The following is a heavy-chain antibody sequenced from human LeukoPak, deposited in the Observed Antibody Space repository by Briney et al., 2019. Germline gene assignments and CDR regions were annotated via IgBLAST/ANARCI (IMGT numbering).Heavy chain of an antibody. J-gene: IGHJ4*02. CDR1: RFTFSSSW. V-gene: IGHV3-7*04. Sequence: RGCLRLSCAASRFTFSSSWTSWVSQGPGKGLEWVANIKHEGSEKNYVDSVKGRFTVSRDNAKNSLNLHMNSLRVDDTAVYFCARDSRVAAGNMAYFDYWGQGTLVTVSS. D-gene: IGHD6-13*01. CDR2: IKHEGSEK. CDR3: ARDSRVAAGNMAYFDY.